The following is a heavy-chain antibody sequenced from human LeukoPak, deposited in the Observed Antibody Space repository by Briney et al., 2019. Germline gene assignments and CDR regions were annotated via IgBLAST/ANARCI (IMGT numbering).Heavy chain of an antibody. Sequence: SWVRQPPGKGLEWIGYIYYSGSTYYNPSLKSRVTISVDTSKNQFSLKLSSVTAADTAVYYCARSPIVGASYYFDYWGQGTLVTVSS. CDR3: ARSPIVGASYYFDY. D-gene: IGHD1-26*01. CDR2: IYYSGST. J-gene: IGHJ4*02. V-gene: IGHV4-30-4*01.